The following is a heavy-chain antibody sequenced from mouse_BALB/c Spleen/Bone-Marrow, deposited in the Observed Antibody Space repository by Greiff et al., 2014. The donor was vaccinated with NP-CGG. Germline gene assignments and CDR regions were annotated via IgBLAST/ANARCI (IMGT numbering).Heavy chain of an antibody. J-gene: IGHJ3*01. CDR1: GYTFTSYV. V-gene: IGHV1-14*01. CDR2: INPYNDGT. Sequence: VQLKDSGPELVKPGASVKMSCKASGYTFTSYVMHWVRQKPGRGLEWIGHINPYNDGTKYNEKFKGKATLTSDKSSSTAYMELSSLTSEDSAVYYCARDGDYDWFAYWGQGTLVTVSA. CDR3: ARDGDYDWFAY. D-gene: IGHD2-4*01.